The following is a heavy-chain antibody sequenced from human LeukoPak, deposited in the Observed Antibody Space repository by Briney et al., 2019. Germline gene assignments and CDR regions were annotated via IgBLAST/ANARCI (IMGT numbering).Heavy chain of an antibody. J-gene: IGHJ4*02. CDR2: IYHSGST. CDR1: GGSISSSNW. Sequence: PSETLSLTCAVSGGSISSSNWWSWVRQPPGKGLEWIGEIYHSGSTNYNPSLESRVTISVDKSKNQFSLKLSSVTAADTAVYYCARVADYVGFDYWGQGTLVTVSS. CDR3: ARVADYVGFDY. D-gene: IGHD4-17*01. V-gene: IGHV4-4*02.